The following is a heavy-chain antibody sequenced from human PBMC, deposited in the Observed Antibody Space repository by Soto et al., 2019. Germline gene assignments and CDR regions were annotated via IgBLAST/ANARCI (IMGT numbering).Heavy chain of an antibody. V-gene: IGHV1-18*04. Sequence: GASVKVSCKASGYTFTSYGISWVRQAPGQGLEWMGWISAYNGNTNYAQKLQGRVTMTTDTSTSTAYMELRSLRSDDTAVYYCARWSDSSSWYGWYYYGMDVWGQGTTVTVSS. CDR2: ISAYNGNT. CDR1: GYTFTSYG. D-gene: IGHD6-13*01. CDR3: ARWSDSSSWYGWYYYGMDV. J-gene: IGHJ6*02.